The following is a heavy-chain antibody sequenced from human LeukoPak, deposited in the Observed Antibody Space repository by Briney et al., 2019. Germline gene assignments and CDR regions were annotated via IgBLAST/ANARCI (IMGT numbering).Heavy chain of an antibody. J-gene: IGHJ3*02. V-gene: IGHV3-23*01. Sequence: GGSLRLSCAASGFTFSSYAMSWVRQAPGKGLEWVSAISGSGGSTYYADSVKGRVTISRDNSKNTLYLQMNSLRAEDTAVYYCARDRRENYYDSSGYTGGAFDIWGQGTMVTVSS. CDR2: ISGSGGST. D-gene: IGHD3-22*01. CDR1: GFTFSSYA. CDR3: ARDRRENYYDSSGYTGGAFDI.